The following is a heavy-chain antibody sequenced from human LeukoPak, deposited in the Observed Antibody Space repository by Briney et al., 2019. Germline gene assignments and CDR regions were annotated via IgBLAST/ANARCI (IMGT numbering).Heavy chain of an antibody. Sequence: ASVKVSCKASGYTFTSYGISWVRQAPGQGLEWMGWISGYNGNTNYAQKLQGRVTMTTDTSTSTAYMELRSLRSDDTAVYYCAREGLRNKGGPRDTWFDPWGQGTLVTVSS. CDR1: GYTFTSYG. V-gene: IGHV1-18*01. D-gene: IGHD2/OR15-2a*01. CDR2: ISGYNGNT. J-gene: IGHJ5*02. CDR3: AREGLRNKGGPRDTWFDP.